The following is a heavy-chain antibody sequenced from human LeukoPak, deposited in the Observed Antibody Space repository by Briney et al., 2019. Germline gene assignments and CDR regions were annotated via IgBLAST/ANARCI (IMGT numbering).Heavy chain of an antibody. CDR3: ARDPDCSSTSCYGYYYMDV. D-gene: IGHD2-2*01. V-gene: IGHV3-7*01. CDR1: GFTFSTTW. J-gene: IGHJ6*03. Sequence: GGSLRLSCAAFGFTFSTTWMSWVGQAPGTAWEWVASTMLVSREKYYVDSVKGRFTISRDNAKNSLYLQMNSLRAEDTAVYYCARDPDCSSTSCYGYYYMDVWGKGTTVTISS. CDR2: TMLVSREK.